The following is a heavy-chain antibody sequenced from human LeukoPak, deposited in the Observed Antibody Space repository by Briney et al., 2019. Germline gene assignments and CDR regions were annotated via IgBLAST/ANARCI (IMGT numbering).Heavy chain of an antibody. CDR1: GFTFSSYA. Sequence: GGSLRLSCAASGFTFSSYAMTWVRQAPGKGLEWVGFIRSKAYGGTTEYAASVKGRFTISRDDSKSIAYLQMNSLKTEDTAVYYCTGSFGELTFFDYWGQGTLVTVSS. CDR3: TGSFGELTFFDY. J-gene: IGHJ4*02. CDR2: IRSKAYGGTT. D-gene: IGHD3-10*01. V-gene: IGHV3-49*04.